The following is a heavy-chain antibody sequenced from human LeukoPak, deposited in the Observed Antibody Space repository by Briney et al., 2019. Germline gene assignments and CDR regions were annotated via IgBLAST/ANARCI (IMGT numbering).Heavy chain of an antibody. V-gene: IGHV3-64*01. D-gene: IGHD5-24*01. Sequence: GGSLRLSCAASGFSFANYAMHWVRQAPGKELEYVSSISSNGGTTYYVNSVKGRFIISRDNSKNTLYLQMASLRGEGMGVYYCAKEGRLQSSHYWGQGTLVTVSS. CDR1: GFSFANYA. J-gene: IGHJ4*02. CDR3: AKEGRLQSSHY. CDR2: ISSNGGTT.